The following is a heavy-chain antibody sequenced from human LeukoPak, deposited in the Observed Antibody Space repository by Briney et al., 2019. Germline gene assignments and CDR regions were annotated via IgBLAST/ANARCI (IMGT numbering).Heavy chain of an antibody. D-gene: IGHD6-13*01. Sequence: ASVKVSCMASGYTFTSYDINWVRQATGQGLEWMGWMNPNSGNTGYAQKFQGRVTMTRNTSISTAYIELSSLRSEDAAVYYCARVGSSSWYSRFDPWGQGTLVTVSS. CDR3: ARVGSSSWYSRFDP. CDR1: GYTFTSYD. V-gene: IGHV1-8*01. CDR2: MNPNSGNT. J-gene: IGHJ5*02.